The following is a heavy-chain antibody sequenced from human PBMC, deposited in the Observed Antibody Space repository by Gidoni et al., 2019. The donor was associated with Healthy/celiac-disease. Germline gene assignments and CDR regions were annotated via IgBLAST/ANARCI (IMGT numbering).Heavy chain of an antibody. J-gene: IGHJ6*03. V-gene: IGHV4-4*02. CDR3: ATTPDYYGSGSDYYYYYMDV. Sequence: QVQLQESGPGLVKPSGTLSLTCAASGGSLRTRTCWRWVRQPPGKGLEWMGEIYHSGSTNYNPSLKSRVTISVDKSKNQFSLKLSSVTAADTAVYYCATTPDYYGSGSDYYYYYMDVWGKGTTVTVSS. CDR2: IYHSGST. CDR1: GGSLRTRTC. D-gene: IGHD3-10*01.